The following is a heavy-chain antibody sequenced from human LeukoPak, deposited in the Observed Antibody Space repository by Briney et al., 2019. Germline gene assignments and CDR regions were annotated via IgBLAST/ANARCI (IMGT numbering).Heavy chain of an antibody. CDR2: IYYSGST. D-gene: IGHD6-13*01. Sequence: PSETLSLTCTVSGGSLSSYYWSWIRQPPGKGPEWIGYIYYSGSTNYNPSLKSRVTISVDTSKNQFSLKLSSVTAADTAVYYCARGGYSSSPTPGAFDIWGQGTMVTVSS. V-gene: IGHV4-59*01. J-gene: IGHJ3*02. CDR3: ARGGYSSSPTPGAFDI. CDR1: GGSLSSYY.